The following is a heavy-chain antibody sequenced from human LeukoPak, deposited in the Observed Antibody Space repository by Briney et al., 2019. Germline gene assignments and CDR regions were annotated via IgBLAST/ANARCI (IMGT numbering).Heavy chain of an antibody. J-gene: IGHJ4*02. CDR1: GFTFSDAW. CDR2: IKRKSDGGTI. V-gene: IGHV3-15*01. CDR3: TTRRQDGW. Sequence: GGSLRLSCVGSGFTFSDAWMNWVRQAPGKGLEWVGRIKRKSDGGTIDYAAPVKGRFTISRDDSRNTLYLQMNSLKTEDTAVYYCTTRRQDGWWGQGTLVTVS. D-gene: IGHD2-15*01.